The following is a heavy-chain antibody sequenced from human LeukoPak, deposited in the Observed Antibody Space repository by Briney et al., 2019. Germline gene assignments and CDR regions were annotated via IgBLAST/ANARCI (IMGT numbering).Heavy chain of an antibody. J-gene: IGHJ6*03. CDR3: ARIRPIFGVVQSKGYYYMGV. Sequence: PSETLSLTCTVSGGSISSSSYYWGWIRQPPGKGLEWIGSIYYSGSTYYNPSLKSRVTISVDTSKNQFSLKLSSVTAADTAVYYCARIRPIFGVVQSKGYYYMGVWGKGTTVTVSS. CDR2: IYYSGST. V-gene: IGHV4-39*07. D-gene: IGHD3-3*01. CDR1: GGSISSSSYY.